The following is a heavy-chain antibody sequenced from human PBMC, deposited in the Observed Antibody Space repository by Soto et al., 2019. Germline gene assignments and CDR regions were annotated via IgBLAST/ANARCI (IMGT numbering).Heavy chain of an antibody. CDR2: ISYTGSA. D-gene: IGHD4-17*01. J-gene: IGHJ6*02. V-gene: IGHV4-59*01. CDR3: ARVNYGDYYYGMDV. Sequence: SETLSLTCTVSGGSINYSYWTWIRQPPGKGLEWIGYISYTGSADYNASLKSRLTISVDTSKNQFSLKLSSVTAADTALYYCARVNYGDYYYGMDVWGQGTTVTVSS. CDR1: GGSINYSY.